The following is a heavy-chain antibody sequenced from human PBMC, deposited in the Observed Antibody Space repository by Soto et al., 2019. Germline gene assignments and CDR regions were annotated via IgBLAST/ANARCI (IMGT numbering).Heavy chain of an antibody. CDR2: IGTAGDT. D-gene: IGHD2-2*02. Sequence: GGSLRLSCAASGFTFSSYDMHWVRQVTGKGLEWVSAIGTAGDTYYPGSVKGRFTISRENAKNSLYLQMNSLRVEDTAVYYCARGYVGYCSSTSCNRADWLDPWGREPRSPSPQ. CDR1: GFTFSSYD. J-gene: IGHJ5*02. CDR3: ARGYVGYCSSTSCNRADWLDP. V-gene: IGHV3-13*01.